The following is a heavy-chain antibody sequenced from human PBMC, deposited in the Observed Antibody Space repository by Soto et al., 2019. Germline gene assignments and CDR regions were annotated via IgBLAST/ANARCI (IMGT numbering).Heavy chain of an antibody. CDR2: IRFDGSNE. V-gene: IGHV3-33*01. CDR3: ACDGVGATVFFGYFDY. Sequence: GSLRLSCAASGSIFGGYGMHWVRQAPGKGLEWVAGIRFDGSNENYADSAKGRFTISRDNSKNMLYLQMNSLSVEDTAVYYCACDGVGATVFFGYFDYWGQGALVTVSS. D-gene: IGHD1-26*01. CDR1: GSIFGGYG. J-gene: IGHJ4*02.